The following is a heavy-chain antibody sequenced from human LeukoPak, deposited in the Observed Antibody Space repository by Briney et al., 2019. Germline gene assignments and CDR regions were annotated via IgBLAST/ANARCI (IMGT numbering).Heavy chain of an antibody. CDR1: GGSISSSGYY. CDR3: ARVGGGELPGGPL. V-gene: IGHV4-39*01. D-gene: IGHD1-26*01. CDR2: IYYSGST. Sequence: SETLSLTCTVSGGSISSSGYYWGWIRQPPGKGLEWIGSIYYSGSTYYNPSLKSRVTISVDTSKNQFSLKLSSVTAADTAVYYCARVGGGELPGGPLWGQGTMVTVSS. J-gene: IGHJ3*01.